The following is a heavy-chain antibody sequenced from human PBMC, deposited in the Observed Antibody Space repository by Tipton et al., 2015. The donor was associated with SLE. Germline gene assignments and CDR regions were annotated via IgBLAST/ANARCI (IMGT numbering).Heavy chain of an antibody. V-gene: IGHV4-31*03. CDR1: GGSISSGGYY. D-gene: IGHD5-12*01. CDR2: MYYSGST. J-gene: IGHJ4*02. Sequence: TLSLTCTVSGGSISSGGYYWSWIRQHPGKGLEWIGYMYYSGSTYYNPSLKSRVSISVDTSKNQFSPKLSSLTAADTAVYYCARGRRGYTAYVVPDYWGQGTQVTVSS. CDR3: ARGRRGYTAYVVPDY.